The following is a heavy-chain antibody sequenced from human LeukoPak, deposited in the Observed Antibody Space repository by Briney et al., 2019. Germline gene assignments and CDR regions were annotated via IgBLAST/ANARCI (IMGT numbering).Heavy chain of an antibody. CDR3: ARVVYSGGYSQAFDI. D-gene: IGHD3-22*01. CDR2: IYSSGST. Sequence: GGSLRLSCAASGLTVSGNFMTWVRQAPGKGPDWVSVIYSSGSTHYADSVKGRFTISRDNSKNTLYLLMNSLRAEDTAVYYCARVVYSGGYSQAFDIWGQGTVVTVSS. J-gene: IGHJ3*02. CDR1: GLTVSGNF. V-gene: IGHV3-66*01.